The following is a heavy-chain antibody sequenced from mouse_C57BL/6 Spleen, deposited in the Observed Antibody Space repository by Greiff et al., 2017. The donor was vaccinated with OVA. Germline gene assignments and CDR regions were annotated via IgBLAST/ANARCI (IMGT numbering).Heavy chain of an antibody. CDR1: GFTFSSYA. J-gene: IGHJ2*01. Sequence: EVKLMESGGGLVKPGGSLKLSCAASGFTFSSYAMSWVRQTPEKRLEWVATISDGGSYTYYPDNVKGRFTIARYNAKNTLYLQMSHLKSKATAMYYCARGEGLLRTYFDYWGQGTTLTVSS. V-gene: IGHV5-4*03. D-gene: IGHD1-1*01. CDR2: ISDGGSYT. CDR3: ARGEGLLRTYFDY.